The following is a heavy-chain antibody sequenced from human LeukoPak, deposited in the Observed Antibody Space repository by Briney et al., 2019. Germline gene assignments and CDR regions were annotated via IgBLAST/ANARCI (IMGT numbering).Heavy chain of an antibody. Sequence: AXVKVSCKASGYTFTSYDINWVRQAPGQGLEWMGWMNPNSGNTGYAQKFQGRVAMTRNTSISTAYMELSSLRSEDTAVYYCARGENDLGIAERIDYWGQGTLVTVSS. D-gene: IGHD6-13*01. CDR1: GYTFTSYD. V-gene: IGHV1-8*01. J-gene: IGHJ4*02. CDR2: MNPNSGNT. CDR3: ARGENDLGIAERIDY.